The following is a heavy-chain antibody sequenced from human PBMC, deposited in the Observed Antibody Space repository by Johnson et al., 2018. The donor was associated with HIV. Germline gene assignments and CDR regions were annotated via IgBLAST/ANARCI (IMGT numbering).Heavy chain of an antibody. J-gene: IGHJ3*02. D-gene: IGHD2-21*01. CDR1: GFAFRSYG. CDR3: AKEAYSSDAFDI. CDR2: IWYDGNNK. Sequence: QMQLVESGGGMVQPGRSLRLSCAASGFAFRSYGMHWVRQAPGKGLEWVAVIWYDGNNKYYADSVKGRFTVSRDNSKNTLYLQMNSLRAEDTAVYYCAKEAYSSDAFDIWGQGTMVTVSS. V-gene: IGHV3-33*06.